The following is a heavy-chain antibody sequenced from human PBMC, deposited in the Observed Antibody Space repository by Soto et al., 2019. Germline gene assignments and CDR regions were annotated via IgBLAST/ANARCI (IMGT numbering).Heavy chain of an antibody. CDR2: ISSSSSTI. J-gene: IGHJ3*02. CDR1: GFTFSSYS. V-gene: IGHV3-48*01. Sequence: PGGSLRLSCAASGFTFSSYSMNWVRQAPGKGLEWVSYISSSSSTIYYADSVKGRFTISRDNAKNSLYLQMNSLRAEDTAVYYCARDCLDIVVVVAATADAFDIWGQGTMVTVSS. D-gene: IGHD2-15*01. CDR3: ARDCLDIVVVVAATADAFDI.